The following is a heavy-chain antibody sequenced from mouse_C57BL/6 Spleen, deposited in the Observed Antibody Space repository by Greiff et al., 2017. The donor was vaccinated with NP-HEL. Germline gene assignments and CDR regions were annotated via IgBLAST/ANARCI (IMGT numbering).Heavy chain of an antibody. CDR2: ISSGGDYI. J-gene: IGHJ1*03. D-gene: IGHD3-3*01. Sequence: EVKLMESGEGLVKPGGSLKLSCAASGFTFSSYAMSWVRQTPEKRLEWVAYISSGGDYIYYADTVKGRFTISRDNARNTLYLQMSSLKSEDTAMYYCTREPGRNWYFDVWGTGTTVTVSS. CDR1: GFTFSSYA. CDR3: TREPGRNWYFDV. V-gene: IGHV5-9-1*02.